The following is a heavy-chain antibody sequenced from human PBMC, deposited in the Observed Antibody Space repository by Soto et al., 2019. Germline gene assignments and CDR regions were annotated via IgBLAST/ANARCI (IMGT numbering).Heavy chain of an antibody. J-gene: IGHJ5*02. CDR2: MNPNSGNT. CDR3: ARERRGSGNNWCDP. D-gene: IGHD6-25*01. V-gene: IGHV1-8*01. CDR1: GYTFSSYD. Sequence: QVQLVQSGAEVKKPGASVKVSCKASGYTFSSYDINWVRQATGQGLEWMGWMNPNSGNTGYAQKFQGRVTMTRNTSISTAYMELSSLRSEDTAVYYCARERRGSGNNWCDPWGQGTLVTVSS.